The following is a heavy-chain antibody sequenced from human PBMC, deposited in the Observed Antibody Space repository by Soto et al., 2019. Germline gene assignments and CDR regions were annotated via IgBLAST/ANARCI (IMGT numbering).Heavy chain of an antibody. CDR3: ARGPYSSSWLYYYYGMDV. CDR2: IYYSGST. Sequence: SETLSLTCTVSGGSISSSSYYWGWIRQPPGKGLEWIGSIYYSGSTYYNPSLKSRVTISVDTSKNQFSLKLSSVTAADTAVYYCARGPYSSSWLYYYYGMDVWGKGTTVTVSS. V-gene: IGHV4-39*01. J-gene: IGHJ6*04. CDR1: GGSISSSSYY. D-gene: IGHD6-13*01.